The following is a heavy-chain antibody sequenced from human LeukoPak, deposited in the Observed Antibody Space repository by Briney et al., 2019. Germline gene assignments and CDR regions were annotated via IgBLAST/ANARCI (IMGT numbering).Heavy chain of an antibody. CDR2: ISSSSSYI. J-gene: IGHJ3*02. V-gene: IGHV3-21*01. CDR1: GFTFSNYA. Sequence: GGSLRLSCAASGFTFSNYAMYWDRQAPGKGLEWVSSISSSSSYIYYADSVKGRFTISRDNAKNSLYLQMNSLRAEDTAVYYCARGVAVADADDAFDIWGQGTMVTVSS. D-gene: IGHD6-19*01. CDR3: ARGVAVADADDAFDI.